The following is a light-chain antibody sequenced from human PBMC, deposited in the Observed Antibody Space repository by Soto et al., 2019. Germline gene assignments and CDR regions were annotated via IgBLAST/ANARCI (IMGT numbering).Light chain of an antibody. CDR3: SSYTSSDSWV. J-gene: IGLJ3*02. Sequence: QSVLTQPASVSGSPGQSLTISCTGTNSDVGGYNSVSWYQHHPGKAPKLMIFDVNSRTPGVSGRFSGSKSANTASLTISGLQAEDEADYYCSSYTSSDSWVFGGVTKVTVL. V-gene: IGLV2-14*03. CDR1: NSDVGGYNS. CDR2: DVN.